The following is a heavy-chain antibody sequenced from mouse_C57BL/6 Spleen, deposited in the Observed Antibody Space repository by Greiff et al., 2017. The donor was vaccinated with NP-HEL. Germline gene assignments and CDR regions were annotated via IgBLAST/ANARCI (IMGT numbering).Heavy chain of an antibody. CDR3: ARDADSFYAMDY. CDR1: GYAFSSYW. J-gene: IGHJ4*01. V-gene: IGHV1-80*01. CDR2: IYPGDGDT. Sequence: VQLQQSGASVKISCKASGYAFSSYWMNWVKQRPGKGLEWIGQIYPGDGDTNYNGKFKGKATLTADKSSSTAYMQLSSLTSEDSAVYFCARDADSFYAMDYWGQGTSVTVSS.